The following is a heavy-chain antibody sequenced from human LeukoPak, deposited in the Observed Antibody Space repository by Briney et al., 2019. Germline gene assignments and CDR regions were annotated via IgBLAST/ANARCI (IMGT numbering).Heavy chain of an antibody. CDR2: LSPDGSSS. J-gene: IGHJ4*02. Sequence: PGGSLRLSRAASGFTFSTYWVHWVRQAPGKGLVWVSRLSPDGSSSIYADSVKGRFTVSRDNAKNTLYLQMNSLRAEDTAVYYCTRSPSLGGRYWGFDYWGQGALVTVSS. CDR1: GFTFSTYW. V-gene: IGHV3-74*01. CDR3: TRSPSLGGRYWGFDY. D-gene: IGHD1-26*01.